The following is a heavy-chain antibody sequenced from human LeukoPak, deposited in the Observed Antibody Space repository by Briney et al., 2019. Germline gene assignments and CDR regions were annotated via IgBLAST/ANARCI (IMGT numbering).Heavy chain of an antibody. CDR2: INPNSGGT. Sequence: ASVKVSCKASGYTFTAYYVHWVRQAPGQGLEWMGWINPNSGGTNYAQKFQGRVTMTRDTSISTAYMELSRLRSDDTAVYYCARADSGYGKIFDYWGQGTLVTVSS. CDR1: GYTFTAYY. CDR3: ARADSGYGKIFDY. V-gene: IGHV1-2*02. D-gene: IGHD5-12*01. J-gene: IGHJ4*02.